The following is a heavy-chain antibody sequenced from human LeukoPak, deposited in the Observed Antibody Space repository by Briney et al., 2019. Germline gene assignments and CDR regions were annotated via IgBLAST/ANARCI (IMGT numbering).Heavy chain of an antibody. CDR1: GFTLRRYT. CDR2: ISTSSTYI. D-gene: IGHD3-22*01. CDR3: ARVGYYDSSDYYHEDGFDI. V-gene: IGHV3-21*01. Sequence: GGSLRLSCAASGFTLRRYTMNWVRQAPGKGLEWVSSISTSSTYIYYADSVKGRSTISRDNAKNSLYLQMNSLRAEDTAVYYCARVGYYDSSDYYHEDGFDIWGQGTMTVSS. J-gene: IGHJ3*02.